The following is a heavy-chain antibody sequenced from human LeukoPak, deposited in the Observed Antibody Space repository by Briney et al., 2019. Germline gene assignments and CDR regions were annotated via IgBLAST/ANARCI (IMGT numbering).Heavy chain of an antibody. Sequence: PGGSLRLSCAASGFTFSSYWMSWVRQAPRKGLEWVANIKQDGSEKYYVDSVKGRFTISRDNSKNTLYLQMNSLRAEDTAVYYCARGGSYLSAFDIWGQGTMVTVSS. J-gene: IGHJ3*02. CDR2: IKQDGSEK. CDR1: GFTFSSYW. D-gene: IGHD1-26*01. V-gene: IGHV3-7*03. CDR3: ARGGSYLSAFDI.